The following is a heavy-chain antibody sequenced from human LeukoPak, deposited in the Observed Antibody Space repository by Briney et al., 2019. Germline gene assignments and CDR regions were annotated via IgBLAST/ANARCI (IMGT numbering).Heavy chain of an antibody. D-gene: IGHD6-13*01. J-gene: IGHJ5*02. Sequence: PGGSLRLSCAASGFTFSSYWMSWVRQAPGKGLEWVANIKQDGSEKYYVDSVKGRFTISRDNAKNSLYLQMNSLRAEDTAVYYCARQGTGYSSSPGRLDPWGQGTLVTVSS. CDR1: GFTFSSYW. CDR3: ARQGTGYSSSPGRLDP. CDR2: IKQDGSEK. V-gene: IGHV3-7*01.